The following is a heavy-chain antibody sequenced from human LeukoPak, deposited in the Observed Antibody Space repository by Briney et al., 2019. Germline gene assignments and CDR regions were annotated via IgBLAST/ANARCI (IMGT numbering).Heavy chain of an antibody. V-gene: IGHV3-7*01. CDR2: IKQDGSEK. CDR3: ARESRNIAAPPMDY. J-gene: IGHJ4*02. D-gene: IGHD6-6*01. CDR1: GFTFSSYW. Sequence: GGSLRLSCAASGFTFSSYWMSWVRQAPGKGLEWVPNIKQDGSEKYYVDSVKGRFTISRDNAKNSLYLQMNSLRAEDTAVYYCARESRNIAAPPMDYWGQGTLVTVSS.